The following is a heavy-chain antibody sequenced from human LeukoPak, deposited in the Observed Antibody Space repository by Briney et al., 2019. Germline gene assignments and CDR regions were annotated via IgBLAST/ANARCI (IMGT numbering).Heavy chain of an antibody. V-gene: IGHV4-59*08. Sequence: SETLSLTCTVSGGSISSYYWSWIRQPPGKGLEWIGYIYYSGSTNYNPSLKSRVTISVDTSKNQFSLKLSSVTAADTAVYYCARHPPYYYDSSGYYYGFDYWGQGTLVTVSS. J-gene: IGHJ4*02. CDR3: ARHPPYYYDSSGYYYGFDY. CDR1: GGSISSYY. CDR2: IYYSGST. D-gene: IGHD3-22*01.